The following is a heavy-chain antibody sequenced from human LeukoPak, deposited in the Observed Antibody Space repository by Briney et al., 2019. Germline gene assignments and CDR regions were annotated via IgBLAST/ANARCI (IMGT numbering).Heavy chain of an antibody. D-gene: IGHD2-15*01. CDR1: GFTFSSYG. CDR2: IWYDGSNK. J-gene: IGHJ3*02. CDR3: ARSLGYCSGGSCYLIDAFDI. V-gene: IGHV3-33*01. Sequence: GGSLRLSCAASGFTFSSYGMHWVRQAPGKGLEWVAVIWYDGSNKYYADSVKGRFTISRDNSKNTLYLQMNSLRAEDTAVYYCARSLGYCSGGSCYLIDAFDIWGQGTMVTVSS.